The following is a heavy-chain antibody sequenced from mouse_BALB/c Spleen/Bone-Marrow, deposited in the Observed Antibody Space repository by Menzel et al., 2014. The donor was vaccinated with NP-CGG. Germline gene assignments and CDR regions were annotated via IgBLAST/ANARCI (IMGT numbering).Heavy chain of an antibody. D-gene: IGHD4-1*01. CDR3: ARNWVYFDY. J-gene: IGHJ2*01. V-gene: IGHV1-69*02. Sequence: QVQLKESEAELVKPGAPVKLSCKASGYTFTSYWMNWVKQRPGRGLEWIGRIDPSDSETHYNQKFKDKATLTVDKSSSTAYIQLSSLTSEDSAVYYCARNWVYFDYWGQGTTLTVSS. CDR2: IDPSDSET. CDR1: GYTFTSYW.